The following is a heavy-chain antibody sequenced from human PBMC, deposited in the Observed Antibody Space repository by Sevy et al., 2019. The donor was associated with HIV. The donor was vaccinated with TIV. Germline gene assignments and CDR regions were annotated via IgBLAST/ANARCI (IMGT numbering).Heavy chain of an antibody. J-gene: IGHJ4*02. CDR2: IRYDVSYK. Sequence: GGSLRLSCAASGFTFSGYGMHWVRQAPGKGLEWVAFIRYDVSYKYYADSVKGRFAISRDNSKNTLYLQMNSLRAEDTAVYYCAKDWSGGSWRHYVDYWGQGTLVTVSS. CDR3: AKDWSGGSWRHYVDY. V-gene: IGHV3-30*02. CDR1: GFTFSGYG. D-gene: IGHD6-13*01.